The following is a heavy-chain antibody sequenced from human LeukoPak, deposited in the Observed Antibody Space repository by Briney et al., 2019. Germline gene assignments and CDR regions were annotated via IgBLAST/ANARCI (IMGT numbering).Heavy chain of an antibody. CDR3: ARRDYYDSSGYYDAFDI. CDR1: GGSISGYY. J-gene: IGHJ3*02. CDR2: IYTSGST. D-gene: IGHD3-22*01. Sequence: PSETLSLICSVSGGSISGYYWSWIRQPAGKGLGWIGRIYTSGSTNYNPSLKSRVTMSVDTSKNQFSLKLSYVTAADTAVYYCARRDYYDSSGYYDAFDIWGQGTMVTVSS. V-gene: IGHV4-4*07.